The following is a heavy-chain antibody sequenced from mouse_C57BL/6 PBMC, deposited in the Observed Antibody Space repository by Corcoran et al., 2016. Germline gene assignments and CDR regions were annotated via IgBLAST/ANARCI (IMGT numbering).Heavy chain of an antibody. J-gene: IGHJ3*01. V-gene: IGHV9-3*01. Sequence: QIQLVQSGPELKKPGETVKISCKASGYTFTTYGMSWVKQAPGKGLKWMGWINTYSGVPTYADDFKGRFAFSLETSASTAYLQINNLKNEDTATYFCARRSNHVGFAYWGQWTLVTVSA. CDR3: ARRSNHVGFAY. CDR2: INTYSGVP. D-gene: IGHD2-5*01. CDR1: GYTFTTYG.